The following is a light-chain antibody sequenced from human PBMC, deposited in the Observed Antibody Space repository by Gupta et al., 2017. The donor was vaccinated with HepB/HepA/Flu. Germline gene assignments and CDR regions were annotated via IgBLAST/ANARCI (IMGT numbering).Light chain of an antibody. Sequence: SSALTQDPAVSVALGQTVSMTCQGDSLRDYYANWYQQKPGQAPVLIIYGKNNRPSGIPDRFSGSTSGLTASLTFTGAQAEDEADYYCNSRDSSANQLVFGGGTKLTVL. CDR2: GKN. V-gene: IGLV3-19*01. CDR1: SLRDYY. J-gene: IGLJ3*02. CDR3: NSRDSSANQLV.